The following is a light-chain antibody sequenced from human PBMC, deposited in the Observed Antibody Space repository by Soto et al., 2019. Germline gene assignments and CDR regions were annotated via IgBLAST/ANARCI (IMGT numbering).Light chain of an antibody. CDR1: SSDVGGYNF. Sequence: QSALTQPASVSGSPGQSISMYCSGTSSDVGGYNFVSWYQQHPGKAPKVIFYEVSNRPSGVSYRFSGSKSGNTASLTISGLQAEDEADYYCSSYSSSNTPVVFGGGTKLTVL. CDR2: EVS. V-gene: IGLV2-14*01. J-gene: IGLJ2*01. CDR3: SSYSSSNTPVV.